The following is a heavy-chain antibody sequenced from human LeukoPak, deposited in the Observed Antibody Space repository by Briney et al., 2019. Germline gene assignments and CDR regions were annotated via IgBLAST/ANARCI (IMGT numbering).Heavy chain of an antibody. V-gene: IGHV3-9*01. CDR3: AKAQTHSSPSAFDI. J-gene: IGHJ3*02. Sequence: GGSLRLSCAASGFTFDDYAMHWVRQAPGKGLEWVSGISWNSGSIGYADSVKGRFTISRDNAKNSLYLQMNSLRAEDAALYYCAKAQTHSSPSAFDIWGQGTMVTVSS. CDR1: GFTFDDYA. CDR2: ISWNSGSI. D-gene: IGHD6-13*01.